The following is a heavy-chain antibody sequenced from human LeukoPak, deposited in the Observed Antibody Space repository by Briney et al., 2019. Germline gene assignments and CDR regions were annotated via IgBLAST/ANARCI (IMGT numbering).Heavy chain of an antibody. CDR1: GGSFSGYY. CDR3: ARGPSSGYYYYYMDV. D-gene: IGHD6-25*01. J-gene: IGHJ6*03. Sequence: SETLSLTCAVYGGSFSGYYWSWIRQPPGKGLEWIGEINHSGSTNYNPSLKSRVTISVDTSKNQFSLKLSSVTAADTAVYYRARGPSSGYYYYYMDVWGKGTAVTVSS. CDR2: INHSGST. V-gene: IGHV4-34*01.